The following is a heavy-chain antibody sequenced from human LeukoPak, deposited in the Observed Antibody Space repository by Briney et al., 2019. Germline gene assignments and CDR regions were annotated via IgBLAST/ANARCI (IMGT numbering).Heavy chain of an antibody. Sequence: GASVKVSCKASGYTFTGYYMHWVRQAPGQGLEWMGWINPNSGGTNYAQKFQGRVTMTRDTSISTAYMELSRLRSEDTAVYYCARGRVTMVRGGNSYGMDVWGQGTTVTVSS. V-gene: IGHV1-2*02. CDR2: INPNSGGT. CDR1: GYTFTGYY. J-gene: IGHJ6*02. D-gene: IGHD3-10*01. CDR3: ARGRVTMVRGGNSYGMDV.